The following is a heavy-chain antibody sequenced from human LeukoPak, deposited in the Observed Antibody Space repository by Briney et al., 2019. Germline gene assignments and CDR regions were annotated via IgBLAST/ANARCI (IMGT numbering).Heavy chain of an antibody. CDR2: ITDNGIKI. D-gene: IGHD3-22*01. CDR1: GFTFSSYS. CDR3: ARAKFDSSGYYYRGFDI. V-gene: IGHV3-48*04. J-gene: IGHJ3*02. Sequence: GGSLRPSCAASGFTFSSYSMNWVRQAPGRGLEWVSYITDNGIKIYYTDSVKGRFTMSRDNAKKSLYLQMNSLRAEDTAVYYCARAKFDSSGYYYRGFDIWGQGTMVTVSS.